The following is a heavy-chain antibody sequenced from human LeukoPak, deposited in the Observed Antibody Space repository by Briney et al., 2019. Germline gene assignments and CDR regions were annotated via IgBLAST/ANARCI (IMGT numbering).Heavy chain of an antibody. CDR1: GGTFSSYA. J-gene: IGHJ4*02. Sequence: SVKVSRKASGGTFSSYAISWVRQAPGQGLEWMGRIIPIFGTANYAQKFQGRVTITTDESTSTAYMELSSLRSEDTAVYYCARDRDIVVVTAFYYFDYWGQGTLVTVSS. V-gene: IGHV1-69*05. D-gene: IGHD2-21*02. CDR2: IIPIFGTA. CDR3: ARDRDIVVVTAFYYFDY.